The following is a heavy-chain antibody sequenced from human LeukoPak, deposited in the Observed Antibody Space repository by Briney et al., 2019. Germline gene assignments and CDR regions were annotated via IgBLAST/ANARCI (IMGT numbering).Heavy chain of an antibody. J-gene: IGHJ3*02. D-gene: IGHD3-22*01. CDR3: ARSYDRGVSSWFAFDI. V-gene: IGHV1-2*04. Sequence: ASVKVSCKASGYTFTSYYMHWVRQAPGQGLEWMGWINPNSGGTNYAQKFQGWVTMTRDTSISTAYMELSRLRSDDTAVYYCARSYDRGVSSWFAFDIWGQGTMVTVSS. CDR1: GYTFTSYY. CDR2: INPNSGGT.